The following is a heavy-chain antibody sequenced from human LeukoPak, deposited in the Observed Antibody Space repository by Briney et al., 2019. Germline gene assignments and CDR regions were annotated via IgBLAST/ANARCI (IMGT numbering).Heavy chain of an antibody. J-gene: IGHJ4*02. CDR1: GFTFDDYA. CDR3: AKDKGPVTAMPYY. Sequence: GGSLRLSCAASGFTFDDYAMHWVRQAPGKGLEWVSGISWNSGSIGYADSVKGRFTISRDNAKNSLYLLMNSLRAEDTALYYCAKDKGPVTAMPYYWGQGTLVTVSS. CDR2: ISWNSGSI. D-gene: IGHD5-18*01. V-gene: IGHV3-9*01.